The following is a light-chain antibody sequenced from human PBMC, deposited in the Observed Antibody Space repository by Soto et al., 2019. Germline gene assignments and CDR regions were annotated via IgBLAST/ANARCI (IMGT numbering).Light chain of an antibody. Sequence: QSALTQPASVSGSPGQSITISCTGTSSDVGGYNFVSWYQQHPGKAPKLMIYDVTNRPSGVSIRFSGSKSGNTASLTISGLQAEDEADYYCSSYTRSSTRVFGTGTKLTVL. J-gene: IGLJ1*01. CDR3: SSYTRSSTRV. V-gene: IGLV2-14*03. CDR1: SSDVGGYNF. CDR2: DVT.